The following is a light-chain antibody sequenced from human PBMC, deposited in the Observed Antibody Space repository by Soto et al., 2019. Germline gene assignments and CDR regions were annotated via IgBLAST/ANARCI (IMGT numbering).Light chain of an antibody. J-gene: IGKJ2*01. CDR1: QSISNW. Sequence: DIQMTQSPSTLSASVGDRVTITCRASQSISNWLAWYQQKPGKAPNLLIYAPSSLQSGVPSRFSGRGSGTALPLTITSLQADDFATYYCQQYDIHSTFGQGTKLEIK. CDR3: QQYDIHST. V-gene: IGKV1-5*01. CDR2: APS.